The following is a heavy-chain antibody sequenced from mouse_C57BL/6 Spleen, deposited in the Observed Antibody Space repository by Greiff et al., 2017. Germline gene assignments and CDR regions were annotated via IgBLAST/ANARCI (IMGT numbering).Heavy chain of an antibody. CDR3: AKASVVDNYFDY. CDR1: GYTFTDYY. CDR2: INPNNGGT. Sequence: EVQLQQSGPELVKPGASVKISCKASGYTFTDYYMNWVKQSHGKSLEWIGDINPNNGGTSYNQKFKGKATLTVDKSSSTAYMELRSLTSEDSAVYYCAKASVVDNYFDYWGQGTTLTVSS. D-gene: IGHD1-1*01. V-gene: IGHV1-26*01. J-gene: IGHJ2*01.